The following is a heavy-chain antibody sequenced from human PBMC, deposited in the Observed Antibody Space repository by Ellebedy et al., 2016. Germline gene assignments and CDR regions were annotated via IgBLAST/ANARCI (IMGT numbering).Heavy chain of an antibody. CDR1: GYSFTSHW. CDR2: IYPGDSET. CDR3: ASQYGYGDSYGMDV. Sequence: GGSLRLSCKGSGYSFTSHWIGWVRQMPGKGLEWMGIIYPGDSETRYSPSFQGQVTISADKSISTAYLQWSSLRASDTAMYYCASQYGYGDSYGMDVWGQGTTVTVSS. V-gene: IGHV5-51*01. J-gene: IGHJ6*02. D-gene: IGHD4-17*01.